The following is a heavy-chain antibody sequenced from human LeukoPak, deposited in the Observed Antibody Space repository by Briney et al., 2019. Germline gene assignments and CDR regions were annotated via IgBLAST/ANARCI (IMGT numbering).Heavy chain of an antibody. CDR2: ISANGGRT. CDR1: GFSFRTHW. V-gene: IGHV3-23*01. Sequence: GGSLRLSCAASGFSFRTHWMSWVRQAPGKGLEWVAAISANGGRTYYTESVKGHFTISRDNSKNTLYLQMNSLRADDTAVYYCAKGPERRGFCSGSACYSDCWGQGTLVTVSS. D-gene: IGHD2-8*02. J-gene: IGHJ4*02. CDR3: AKGPERRGFCSGSACYSDC.